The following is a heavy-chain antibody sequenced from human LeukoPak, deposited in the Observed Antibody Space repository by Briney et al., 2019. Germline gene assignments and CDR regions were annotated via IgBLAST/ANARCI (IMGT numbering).Heavy chain of an antibody. V-gene: IGHV3-7*01. J-gene: IGHJ4*02. CDR2: IKQDGSEK. Sequence: WIRQPPGKGLEWVANIKQDGSEKYYVDSVKGRFTISRDNAKNSLYLQMNSLRAEDTAVYYCARDWYGSGSYWYWGQGTLVTVSS. D-gene: IGHD3-10*01. CDR3: ARDWYGSGSYWY.